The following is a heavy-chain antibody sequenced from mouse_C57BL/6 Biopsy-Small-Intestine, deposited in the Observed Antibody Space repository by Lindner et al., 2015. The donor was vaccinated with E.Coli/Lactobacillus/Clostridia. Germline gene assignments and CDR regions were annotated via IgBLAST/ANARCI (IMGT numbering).Heavy chain of an antibody. Sequence: VQLQESGPELVKPGASVKISCKASGYAFSSSWMNWVKQRPGKGLEWIGRIYPGDGDTNYNGKFKGKATLTADKSSSTAYMQLSSLTSEDSAVYFCARQAQAAFAYWGQGTLITVSA. CDR1: GYAFSSSW. V-gene: IGHV1-82*01. CDR2: IYPGDGDT. J-gene: IGHJ3*01. D-gene: IGHD3-2*02. CDR3: ARQAQAAFAY.